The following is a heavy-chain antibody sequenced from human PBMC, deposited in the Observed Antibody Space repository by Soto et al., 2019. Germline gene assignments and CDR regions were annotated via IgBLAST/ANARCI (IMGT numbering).Heavy chain of an antibody. J-gene: IGHJ5*02. CDR1: GGTFSSYA. CDR3: ARLPYYYGSGSLNWFDP. CDR2: IIPIFGTA. D-gene: IGHD3-10*01. V-gene: IGHV1-69*01. Sequence: QVQLVQSEAEVKKPGSSVKVSCKASGGTFSSYAISWVRQAPGQGLEWMGGIIPIFGTANYAQKLQGRVTITADESTSTAYMELSSLRSEDTAVYYCARLPYYYGSGSLNWFDPWGQGTLVTVSS.